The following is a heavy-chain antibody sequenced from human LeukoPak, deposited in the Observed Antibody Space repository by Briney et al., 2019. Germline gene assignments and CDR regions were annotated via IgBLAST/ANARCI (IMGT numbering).Heavy chain of an antibody. Sequence: ASVKVSCKASGYSFADYYMHWVRQAPGQGLEWMGWIKPNSGGTRSAQKFQGRVTMTRDTSISTAYMELSSLRYDDTAVYYCATNILVRDIINWFDPWGQGTLVTVSS. J-gene: IGHJ5*02. V-gene: IGHV1-2*02. CDR1: GYSFADYY. CDR3: ATNILVRDIINWFDP. D-gene: IGHD3-10*01. CDR2: IKPNSGGT.